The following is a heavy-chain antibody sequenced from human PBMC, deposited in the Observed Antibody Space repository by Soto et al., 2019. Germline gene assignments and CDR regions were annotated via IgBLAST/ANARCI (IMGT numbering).Heavy chain of an antibody. V-gene: IGHV1-8*01. CDR1: GYTFTSYD. CDR2: MNPNSGNT. D-gene: IGHD3-10*01. CDR3: ARAFGAMVRGATYYYYMDV. J-gene: IGHJ6*03. Sequence: QVQLVQSGAEVKKPGASVKVSCKASGYTFTSYDINWVRQATGQGLEWMGWMNPNSGNTGYAQKLQGRVTMTRNTSISTAYMELSSLRSEDTAVYYCARAFGAMVRGATYYYYMDVWGKGTTVTVSS.